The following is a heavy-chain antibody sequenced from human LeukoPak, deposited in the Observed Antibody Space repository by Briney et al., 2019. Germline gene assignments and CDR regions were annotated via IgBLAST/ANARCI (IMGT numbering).Heavy chain of an antibody. D-gene: IGHD2-21*01. V-gene: IGHV3-23*01. J-gene: IGHJ5*02. CDR3: AKDPYRVIVATGNYLDP. CDR1: GFTFSNYW. CDR2: ISGSGDST. Sequence: GGSLRLSCAASGFTFSNYWMSWVRQTPGKGLEWVSVISGSGDSTYYADSVKGRFTISRDNSKNTLYVQMNSLRAEDTAVYYCAKDPYRVIVATGNYLDPWGQGTLVTVSS.